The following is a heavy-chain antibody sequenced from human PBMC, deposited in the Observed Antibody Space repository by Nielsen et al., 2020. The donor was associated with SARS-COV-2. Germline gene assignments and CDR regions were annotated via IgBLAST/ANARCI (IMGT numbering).Heavy chain of an antibody. CDR1: GFTVRSNY. Sequence: GGSLRLSCAAAGFTVRSNYMCWVRQAPGKGLKWVSLIYSGGSTYYADSVEGRFTISRDNSKNTLYLQMNSLRAEDTAVYYCASNGYPVHYYYYGMDVWGQGTTVTVSS. J-gene: IGHJ6*02. D-gene: IGHD1-1*01. V-gene: IGHV3-53*01. CDR3: ASNGYPVHYYYYGMDV. CDR2: IYSGGST.